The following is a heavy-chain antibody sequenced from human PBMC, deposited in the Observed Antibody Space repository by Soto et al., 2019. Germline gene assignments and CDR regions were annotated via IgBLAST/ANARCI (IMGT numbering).Heavy chain of an antibody. J-gene: IGHJ6*02. CDR3: AKVIFGVPTPDPYYYYAMDV. CDR2: ISYDGSNK. D-gene: IGHD3-3*01. V-gene: IGHV3-30*18. Sequence: PGGSLRLSCAACGFTFYNYGIDWVRQAPGKGLEWVAVISYDGSNKYYADSVKGRFTISRDNSKSTLYLQMNSLRAEDTAVYYCAKVIFGVPTPDPYYYYAMDVWGQGTTVTVSS. CDR1: GFTFYNYG.